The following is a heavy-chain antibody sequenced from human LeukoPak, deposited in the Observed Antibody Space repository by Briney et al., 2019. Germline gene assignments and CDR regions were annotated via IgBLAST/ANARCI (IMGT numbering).Heavy chain of an antibody. Sequence: ASVKVSCKASGYTFTSFDITWVRQAPGQGLEWMGWISAYNGNTNYAQKLQGRVTLTTDTSTSTAYMELRSLRSDDTAVCYCARGSTIFTDAFDIWGQGTMVTVSS. J-gene: IGHJ3*02. CDR1: GYTFTSFD. CDR3: ARGSTIFTDAFDI. V-gene: IGHV1-18*01. D-gene: IGHD3-9*01. CDR2: ISAYNGNT.